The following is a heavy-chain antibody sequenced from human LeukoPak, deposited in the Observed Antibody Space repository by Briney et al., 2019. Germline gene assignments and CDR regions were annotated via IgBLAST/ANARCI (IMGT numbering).Heavy chain of an antibody. D-gene: IGHD6-13*01. CDR1: GGSISSYY. CDR3: ARGAYSSSWYYFDY. J-gene: IGHJ4*02. CDR2: IYYSGST. V-gene: IGHV4-59*01. Sequence: SETLSLTCTVSGGSISSYYWSWIRQLPGKGLEWIGYIYYSGSTNYNPSLKSRVTISVDTSKNQFSLKLSSVTAADTAVYYCARGAYSSSWYYFDYWGQGTLVTVSS.